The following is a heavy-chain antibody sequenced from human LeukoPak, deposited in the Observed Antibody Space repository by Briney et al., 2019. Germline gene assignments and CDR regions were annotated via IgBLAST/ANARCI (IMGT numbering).Heavy chain of an antibody. V-gene: IGHV1-46*01. J-gene: IGHJ4*02. CDR1: GGTFSSYA. CDR3: ARESTAFDY. CDR2: INPTGGST. Sequence: ASVKVSCKASGGTFSSYAISWVRQAPGQGLEWMGLINPTGGSTSYAQQFQGRISMSRDTSTSTVYMEMSSLTSEDTALYYCARESTAFDYWGQGTLVTVSS.